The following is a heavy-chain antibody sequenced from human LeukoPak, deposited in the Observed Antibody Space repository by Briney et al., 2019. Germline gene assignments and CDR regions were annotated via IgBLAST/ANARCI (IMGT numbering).Heavy chain of an antibody. D-gene: IGHD2-8*01. V-gene: IGHV4-39*07. J-gene: IGHJ4*02. CDR2: FYYSGST. CDR1: GGSISSSSDY. CDR3: ARGIVLMVYATFDY. Sequence: SETLSLTCTVSGGSISSSSDYWGWIRQPPGKGLEDIGSFYYSGSTYYNHSLKSRVTISVDTSKNQFSLKLNSVTAADTAVYYCARGIVLMVYATFDYWGQGTLVTVSS.